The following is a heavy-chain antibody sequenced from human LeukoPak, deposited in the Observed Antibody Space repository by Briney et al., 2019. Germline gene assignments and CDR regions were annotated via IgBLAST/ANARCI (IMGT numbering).Heavy chain of an antibody. D-gene: IGHD2-2*01. CDR1: GYTFTSYG. Sequence: ASVKVSCKASGYTFTSYGISWVRQAPGQGLEWMGWISAYNGNTNYAQKLQGRVTMTTDTSTSTAYMELRSLRSDDTAVYYCARTSIVVVPAALDYWGQGTLVTVSS. CDR2: ISAYNGNT. CDR3: ARTSIVVVPAALDY. V-gene: IGHV1-18*01. J-gene: IGHJ4*02.